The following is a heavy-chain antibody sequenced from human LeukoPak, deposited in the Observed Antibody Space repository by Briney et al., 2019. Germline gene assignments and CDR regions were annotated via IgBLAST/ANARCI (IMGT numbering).Heavy chain of an antibody. CDR2: ISYDGSNE. CDR3: ARAKRWIGSSWHLDN. CDR1: GFTFDTYW. D-gene: IGHD6-13*01. Sequence: SGGSLRLSCAASGFTFDTYWMSWVRQAPGKGLEWVAIISYDGSNENYADSVKGRFTISRDNSKNTLNLQMSSLRREDTAVYYCARAKRWIGSSWHLDNWGQGTLVTVSS. V-gene: IGHV3-30*03. J-gene: IGHJ4*02.